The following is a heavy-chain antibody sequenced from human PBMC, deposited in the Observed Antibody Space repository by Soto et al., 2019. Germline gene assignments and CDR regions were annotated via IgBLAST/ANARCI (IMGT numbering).Heavy chain of an antibody. J-gene: IGHJ6*02. CDR3: ERTPAATVTPFYGMDV. CDR2: ISSSDEK. V-gene: IGHV2-26*01. Sequence: QVTLKESGPVLVKPTETLTLTCTVSGFSLDNARMGVSWIRQPPGKALEWLAHISSSDEKSYSTSLKTRVTIARDTSKSMVVLNMTNMDPVDTATYYCERTPAATVTPFYGMDVWGQGTTVTVS. CDR1: GFSLDNARMG. D-gene: IGHD4-17*01.